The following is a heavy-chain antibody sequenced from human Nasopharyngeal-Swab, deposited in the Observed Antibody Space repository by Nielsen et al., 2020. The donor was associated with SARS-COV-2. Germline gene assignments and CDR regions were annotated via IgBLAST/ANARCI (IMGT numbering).Heavy chain of an antibody. V-gene: IGHV3-73*01. J-gene: IGHJ3*02. CDR3: ARVNPISGSYYDAIDI. Sequence: GESLKISCAASGFSFSVSSLNWVRQASGKGLEGVGSIRSKVNSYATTYGVSVKGRFTISRDDSKNTAYLQMNSLKTEDTAVYYCARVNPISGSYYDAIDIWGQGTMVTVSS. CDR1: GFSFSVSS. CDR2: IRSKVNSYAT. D-gene: IGHD1-26*01.